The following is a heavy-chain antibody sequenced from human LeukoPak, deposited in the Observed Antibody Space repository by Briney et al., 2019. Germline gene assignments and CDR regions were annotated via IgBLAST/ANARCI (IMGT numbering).Heavy chain of an antibody. D-gene: IGHD6-19*01. J-gene: IGHJ4*02. Sequence: ASVKVSCKASGYTFTSYYMHWVRQAPGQGLEWMGIINPSGGSTSYAQKFQGRVTMTRDMSTSTVYTELSSLRSEDTAVYYCARVRGVWAVAGYYFDYWGQGTLVTVSS. CDR3: ARVRGVWAVAGYYFDY. CDR1: GYTFTSYY. CDR2: INPSGGST. V-gene: IGHV1-46*01.